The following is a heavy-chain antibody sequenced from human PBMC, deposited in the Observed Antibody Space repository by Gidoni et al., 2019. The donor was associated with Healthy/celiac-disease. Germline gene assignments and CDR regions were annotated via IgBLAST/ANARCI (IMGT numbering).Heavy chain of an antibody. CDR3: ARGYHSSGWSADY. V-gene: IGHV1-69*09. CDR1: GGTFSSYA. D-gene: IGHD6-19*01. J-gene: IGHJ4*02. Sequence: QVQLVQSGAEVKKPGSSVKVSCKASGGTFSSYAISWVRQAPGQGLEWMGRIIPILGIANYAQKFQGRVTITADKSTSTAYMELSSLRSEDTAVYYCARGYHSSGWSADYWGQGTLVTVSS. CDR2: IIPILGIA.